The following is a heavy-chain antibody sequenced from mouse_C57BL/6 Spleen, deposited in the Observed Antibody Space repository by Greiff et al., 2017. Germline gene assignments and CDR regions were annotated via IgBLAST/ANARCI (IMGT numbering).Heavy chain of an antibody. Sequence: QVQLQQSGAELARPGASVKLSCKASGYTFTSYGISWVKQRTGQGLEWIGEIYPRSGNTYYNEKFKGKATLTADTSSSTAYMELRSLTSEDAAVVFCASSLLRGAIDYWGQGTAVTVSS. CDR2: IYPRSGNT. V-gene: IGHV1-81*01. CDR1: GYTFTSYG. J-gene: IGHJ4*01. D-gene: IGHD1-1*01. CDR3: ASSLLRGAIDY.